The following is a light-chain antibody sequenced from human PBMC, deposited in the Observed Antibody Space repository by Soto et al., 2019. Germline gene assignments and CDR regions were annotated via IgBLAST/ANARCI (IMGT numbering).Light chain of an antibody. V-gene: IGKV3-20*01. Sequence: EIVLTPSPGTLSFSPVERANLSCRASQSISSSYLAWYQQKPGQAPRLLIYGASRRATGIPSRFSGSASGTDFTLTISSLEPEDFAVFYCQQYGSSLPWTFGQGTKVDIK. CDR1: QSISSSY. CDR2: GAS. CDR3: QQYGSSLPWT. J-gene: IGKJ1*01.